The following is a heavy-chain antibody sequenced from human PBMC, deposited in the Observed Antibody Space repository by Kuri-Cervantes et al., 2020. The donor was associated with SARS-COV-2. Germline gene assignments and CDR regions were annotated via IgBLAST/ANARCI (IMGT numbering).Heavy chain of an antibody. J-gene: IGHJ4*02. CDR3: VRDGDHWNFDY. CDR2: INPDGSYT. D-gene: IGHD1-1*01. V-gene: IGHV3-74*01. CDR1: GFTLSNAW. Sequence: LSLTCAASGFTLSNAWMSWVRQAPGKGLVWVSRINPDGSYTNNADSVKGRFTLSRDNAKNMLFLQMNSLRAEDTAVYYCVRDGDHWNFDYWGQGTLVTVSS.